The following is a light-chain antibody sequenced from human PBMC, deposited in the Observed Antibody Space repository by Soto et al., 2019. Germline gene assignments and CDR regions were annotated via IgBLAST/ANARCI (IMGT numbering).Light chain of an antibody. CDR3: HQYYNTPYT. CDR2: WAS. V-gene: IGKV4-1*01. Sequence: DIVMTQSPDFLAVSLGERATITCKYSQTVLYRYSNKSYLAWYQQRPEQPPRLLIYWASTGQSGVPDRFVGRGFATDFTLTIRSLQAGDEAVYHCHQYYNTPYTFGQGTKREIK. CDR1: QTVLYRYSNKSY. J-gene: IGKJ2*01.